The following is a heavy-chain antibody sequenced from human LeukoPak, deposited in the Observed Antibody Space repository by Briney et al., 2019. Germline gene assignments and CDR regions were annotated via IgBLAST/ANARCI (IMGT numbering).Heavy chain of an antibody. CDR2: ISPSGGST. Sequence: ASVKVSCKASGYTFTSYYMHWVRQAPGQGLEWMGIISPSGGSTSYAQKFQGRVTMTRDMSTSTVYMELSGLRSEDTAVYYCARGGYYDSSGYSFDYWGQGTLVTVSS. D-gene: IGHD3-22*01. V-gene: IGHV1-46*01. CDR1: GYTFTSYY. CDR3: ARGGYYDSSGYSFDY. J-gene: IGHJ4*02.